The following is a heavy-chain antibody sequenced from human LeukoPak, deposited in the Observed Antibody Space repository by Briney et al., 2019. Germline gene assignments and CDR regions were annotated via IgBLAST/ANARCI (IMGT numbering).Heavy chain of an antibody. CDR2: IIPILGIA. Sequence: ASVKVSCKASGGTFSSYAISWVRQAPGQGLGWMGRIIPILGIANYAQKFQGRVTITADKSTSTAYMELSSLRSEDTAVYYCAREGATIFGVGYYYYGMDVWGQGTTVTVSS. CDR3: AREGATIFGVGYYYYGMDV. V-gene: IGHV1-69*04. CDR1: GGTFSSYA. J-gene: IGHJ6*02. D-gene: IGHD3-3*01.